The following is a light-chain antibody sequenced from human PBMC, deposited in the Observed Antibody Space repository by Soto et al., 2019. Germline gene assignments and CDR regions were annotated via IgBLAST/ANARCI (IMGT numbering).Light chain of an antibody. CDR2: EDS. CDR3: CSYAGTNIPVI. V-gene: IGLV2-23*01. Sequence: QSVLTQPASVSGSPGQSITISCTGTSSDIGSYNLVSWYQQRPGKAPRVMIYEDSKRPSGASIRFSGSKSGNTASLTISGLQAEDEADYYCCSYAGTNIPVIFGGGTKVTVL. CDR1: SSDIGSYNL. J-gene: IGLJ2*01.